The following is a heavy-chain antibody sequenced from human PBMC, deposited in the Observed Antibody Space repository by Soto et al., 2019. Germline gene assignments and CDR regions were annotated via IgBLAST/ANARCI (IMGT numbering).Heavy chain of an antibody. Sequence: QVQLVQSGAEVKKSGSSVKVSCKASGDTFTSYAVSWVRQAPGQGLEWMGKIIPAFGKTYYAQKFQGRLTISADDSTSTAYMELSSLVSADTAVYYCARDPLSSFAMDVWGQGTTVIVSS. D-gene: IGHD3-10*02. CDR1: GDTFTSYA. CDR2: IIPAFGKT. V-gene: IGHV1-69*18. CDR3: ARDPLSSFAMDV. J-gene: IGHJ6*02.